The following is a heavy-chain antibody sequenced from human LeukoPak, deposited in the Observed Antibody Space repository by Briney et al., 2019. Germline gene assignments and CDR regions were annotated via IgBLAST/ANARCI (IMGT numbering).Heavy chain of an antibody. J-gene: IGHJ5*02. CDR2: INGDGSIT. CDR3: AREDSGRIGWFDP. CDR1: GFTFRSHW. D-gene: IGHD1-26*01. V-gene: IGHV3-74*01. Sequence: GGSLRLFCAASGFTFRSHWMHWVRQAPGKGLVWVSRINGDGSITTYADSVKGRFTISRDNAKNTLYLQMNSLRAEDTAVYYCAREDSGRIGWFDPWGQGTLVTVSS.